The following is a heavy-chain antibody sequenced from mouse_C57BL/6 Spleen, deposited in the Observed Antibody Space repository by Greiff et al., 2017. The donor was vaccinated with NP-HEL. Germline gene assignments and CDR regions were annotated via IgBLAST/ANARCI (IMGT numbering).Heavy chain of an antibody. CDR2: INPSTGGT. V-gene: IGHV1-42*01. CDR3: ARPVATVGYFDV. J-gene: IGHJ1*03. CDR1: GYSFTGYY. D-gene: IGHD1-1*01. Sequence: VQLQPSGPELVKPGASVKISCKASGYSFTGYYMNWVKQSPEKSLEWIGEINPSTGGTTYNQKFKAKATLTVDKSSSTAYMQLKSLTSEDSAVYYCARPVATVGYFDVWGTGTTVTVSS.